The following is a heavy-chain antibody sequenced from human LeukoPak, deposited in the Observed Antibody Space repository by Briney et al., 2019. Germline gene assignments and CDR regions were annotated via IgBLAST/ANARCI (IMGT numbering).Heavy chain of an antibody. Sequence: PGGSLRLSCAASGFSFSSYGMHWVRQAPGKGLEGVAFIRYDGSNKYHADSVRGRFCISRDNSKHPLYLQMNSLRAEDTAVYYCAKVKVGPMVRGVIFDYWGQGTLVTVSS. CDR1: GFSFSSYG. CDR3: AKVKVGPMVRGVIFDY. V-gene: IGHV3-30*02. CDR2: IRYDGSNK. D-gene: IGHD3-10*01. J-gene: IGHJ4*02.